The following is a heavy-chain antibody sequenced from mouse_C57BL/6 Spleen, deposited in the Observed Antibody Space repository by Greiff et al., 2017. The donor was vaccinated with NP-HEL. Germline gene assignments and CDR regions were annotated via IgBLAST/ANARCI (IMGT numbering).Heavy chain of an antibody. Sequence: EVQLQQSGAELVRPGASVKLSCTASGFNIKDYYMHWVKQRPEQGLEWIGRIDPEDGDTEYAPKFQGKATMTADTSSNTAYLQLSSLTSEDTAVYYCTPFYDGTRTGFAYWGQGTLVTVSA. J-gene: IGHJ3*01. CDR1: GFNIKDYY. D-gene: IGHD2-3*01. V-gene: IGHV14-1*01. CDR3: TPFYDGTRTGFAY. CDR2: IDPEDGDT.